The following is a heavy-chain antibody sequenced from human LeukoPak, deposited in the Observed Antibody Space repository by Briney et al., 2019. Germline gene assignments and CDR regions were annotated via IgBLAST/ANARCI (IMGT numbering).Heavy chain of an antibody. CDR2: INPSGGST. CDR3: ARDLALLYSSEDY. J-gene: IGHJ4*02. CDR1: GGTFSSYA. V-gene: IGHV1-46*01. Sequence: GASVKVSCKASGGTFSSYAISWVRQAPGQGLEWMGIINPSGGSTSYAQKFQGRVTMTRDTSTSTVYMELSSLRSEDTAVYYCARDLALLYSSEDYWGQGTLVTVSS. D-gene: IGHD6-25*01.